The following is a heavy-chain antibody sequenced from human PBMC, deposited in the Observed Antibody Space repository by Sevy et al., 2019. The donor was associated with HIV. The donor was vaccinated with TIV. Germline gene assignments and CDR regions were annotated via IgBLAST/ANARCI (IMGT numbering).Heavy chain of an antibody. J-gene: IGHJ4*02. CDR3: ASPLDYYDSPSAY. D-gene: IGHD3-22*01. CDR1: GFTFGYYS. Sequence: GGSLRLSCAASGFTFGYYSMNWVRQAPGKGLEWVSSISSSSSYIYYADSVKGRFTISRDNAKNSLYLQMNSLRAEDTAVYYCASPLDYYDSPSAYWGQGTLVTVSS. CDR2: ISSSSSYI. V-gene: IGHV3-21*01.